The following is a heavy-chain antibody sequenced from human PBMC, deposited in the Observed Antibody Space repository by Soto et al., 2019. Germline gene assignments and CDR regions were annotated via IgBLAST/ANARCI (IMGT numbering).Heavy chain of an antibody. D-gene: IGHD2-21*02. CDR1: AFTFSSYA. J-gene: IGHJ4*02. CDR3: AKGRASDCPGCTQDY. CDR2: VSGSGDST. Sequence: EVQLLESGGGLAQPGGSLRLSCAASAFTFSSYAMSWVRQAPEKGLEWVSAVSGSGDSTYYADSVKGRFTISRDNSKNTLYLQMNSLRAEDTAVYYCAKGRASDCPGCTQDYWGQGTLVTVSS. V-gene: IGHV3-23*01.